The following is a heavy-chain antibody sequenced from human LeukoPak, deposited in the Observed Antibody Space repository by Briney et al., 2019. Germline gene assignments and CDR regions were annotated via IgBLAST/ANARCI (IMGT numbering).Heavy chain of an antibody. V-gene: IGHV7-4-1*02. J-gene: IGHJ4*02. CDR3: ARSNNDGDYLGVGFDY. D-gene: IGHD3-16*01. CDR1: GGTFSSYA. Sequence: GASVKVSCKASGGTFSSYAISWVRQAPGQGLEWMGWINTNTGNPTYAQGFTGRFVFSLDTPVRTAYLQVSSLKAEDTAVYYCARSNNDGDYLGVGFDYWGQGTLVTVSS. CDR2: INTNTGNP.